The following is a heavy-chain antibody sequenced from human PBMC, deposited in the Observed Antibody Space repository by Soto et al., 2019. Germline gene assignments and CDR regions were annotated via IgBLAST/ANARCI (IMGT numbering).Heavy chain of an antibody. J-gene: IGHJ6*02. D-gene: IGHD3-10*01. CDR2: IYHSGST. CDR3: ARQGFGALHGLVDV. CDR1: GGSISSGGYS. Sequence: SETLSLTCAVSGGSISSGGYSWSWIRQPPGKGLEWIGYIYHSGSTYYNPSLKSRVTISLDTSKSQFSLKLTSVTATDTAVYYCARQGFGALHGLVDVWGQGTTVTVSS. V-gene: IGHV4-30-2*01.